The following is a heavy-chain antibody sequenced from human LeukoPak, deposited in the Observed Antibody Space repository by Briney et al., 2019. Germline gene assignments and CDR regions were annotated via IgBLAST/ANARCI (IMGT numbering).Heavy chain of an antibody. CDR2: INSDGSNI. CDR3: GRGESPAAVDD. J-gene: IGHJ4*02. D-gene: IGHD2-2*01. Sequence: GGSLRLSCAASGFTFSNYYMHWVRQAPGKGLVWVSHINSDGSNINYADSVKGRFTLSRDNAKNTLYLQMNSLRVEDTALYYCGRGESPAAVDDWGQGTLVTVPS. CDR1: GFTFSNYY. V-gene: IGHV3-74*01.